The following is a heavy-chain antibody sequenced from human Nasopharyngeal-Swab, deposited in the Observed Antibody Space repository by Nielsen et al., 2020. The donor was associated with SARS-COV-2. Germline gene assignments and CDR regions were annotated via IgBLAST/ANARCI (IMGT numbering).Heavy chain of an antibody. CDR3: ARNAGSGTRQSWFDP. CDR2: ISASGGST. D-gene: IGHD3-10*01. Sequence: VRQAPGKGLEWVSAISASGGSTYYADSVKGRFTISRDNSKKTLYLQMNSLRAEDTATYYCARNAGSGTRQSWFDPWGQGTLVTVSS. V-gene: IGHV3-23*01. J-gene: IGHJ5*02.